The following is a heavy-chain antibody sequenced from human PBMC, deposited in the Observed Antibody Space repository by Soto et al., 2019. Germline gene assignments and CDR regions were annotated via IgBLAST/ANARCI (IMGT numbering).Heavy chain of an antibody. CDR2: IHYSGATP. Sequence: QVQLVQSGAEVKRPGASVKVSCKASGYTFTNYYLHWVRQAPGQGLEWMGVIHYSGATPTYAQKFQGRVIISADDSTSTVSMEMSNLRSEDTAVYFCSFHSDSNSYSRCDFWGQGTLVTVSS. J-gene: IGHJ4*02. CDR3: SFHSDSNSYSRCDF. V-gene: IGHV1-46*01. CDR1: GYTFTNYY. D-gene: IGHD4-4*01.